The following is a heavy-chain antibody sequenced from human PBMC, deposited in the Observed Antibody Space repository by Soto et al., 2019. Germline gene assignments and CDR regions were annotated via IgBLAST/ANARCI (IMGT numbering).Heavy chain of an antibody. J-gene: IGHJ6*02. Sequence: QVQLVQSGAEVKKPGASVKVSCKASGYTFTGYYMHWVRQAPGQGLEWMGWINPNSGGTNYAQKFQGWVTMTRDTAISTAYMELSRLRSDDTAVYYCARKRSGVAVAAYGMDVWGQGTTVTVSS. D-gene: IGHD6-19*01. CDR3: ARKRSGVAVAAYGMDV. CDR2: INPNSGGT. CDR1: GYTFTGYY. V-gene: IGHV1-2*04.